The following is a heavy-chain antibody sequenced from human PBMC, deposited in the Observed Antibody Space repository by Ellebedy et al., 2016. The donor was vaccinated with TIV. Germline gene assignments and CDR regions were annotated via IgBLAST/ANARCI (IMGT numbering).Heavy chain of an antibody. CDR1: GYTFTRYY. CDR2: INPSGGST. Sequence: AASVKVSCKASGYTFTRYYIHWVRQAPGQGLEWMGIINPSGGSTNYAQKFQGRVTMTRDKSTSTVYMELSSLRSEDTAIYYCARDFSLDYWGQGTLVTVSS. CDR3: ARDFSLDY. V-gene: IGHV1-46*01. J-gene: IGHJ4*02.